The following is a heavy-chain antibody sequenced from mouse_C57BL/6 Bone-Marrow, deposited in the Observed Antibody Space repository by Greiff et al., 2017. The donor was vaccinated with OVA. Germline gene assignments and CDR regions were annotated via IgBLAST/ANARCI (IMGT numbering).Heavy chain of an antibody. Sequence: QVQLQQPGAELVKPGASVKMSCKASGYTFTSYWITWVKQRPGQGLEWIGDIYPGSGSTNYNEKFKSKATRTVDTSSSTAYMQLSSLTSEDSAVYYCAVTYDYEYYFDYWGQGTTLTVSS. D-gene: IGHD2-4*01. CDR2: IYPGSGST. V-gene: IGHV1-55*01. CDR3: AVTYDYEYYFDY. CDR1: GYTFTSYW. J-gene: IGHJ2*01.